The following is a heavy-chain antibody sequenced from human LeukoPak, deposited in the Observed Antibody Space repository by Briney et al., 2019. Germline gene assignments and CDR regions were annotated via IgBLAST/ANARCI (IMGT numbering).Heavy chain of an antibody. V-gene: IGHV3-30*04. Sequence: GGSLRLSCAAWGFTLRSYAMQWVRQAPGKGLKWVAVISYDGSNKFYADCVKGRFTISRDNSKNTLYLQMNSLRAEDTAVYYRARAGRYYDILTGYYAWYYYGMDVWGKGTTVTVSS. J-gene: IGHJ6*04. CDR1: GFTLRSYA. CDR2: ISYDGSNK. CDR3: ARAGRYYDILTGYYAWYYYGMDV. D-gene: IGHD3-9*01.